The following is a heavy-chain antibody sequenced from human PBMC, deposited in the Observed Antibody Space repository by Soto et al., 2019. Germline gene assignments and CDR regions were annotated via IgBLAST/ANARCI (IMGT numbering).Heavy chain of an antibody. CDR2: ISWNSGSI. D-gene: IGHD6-13*01. CDR1: GFTFDDYA. J-gene: IGHJ6*03. V-gene: IGHV3-9*01. Sequence: GGSLRLSCAASGFTFDDYAMHWVRQAPGKGLEWVSGISWNSGSIGYADSVKGRFTISRDNAKNSLYLQMNSLRAEDTALYYCVLDLYSSSWDPHPDLSLGYYYMDVWGKGTTVTVSS. CDR3: VLDLYSSSWDPHPDLSLGYYYMDV.